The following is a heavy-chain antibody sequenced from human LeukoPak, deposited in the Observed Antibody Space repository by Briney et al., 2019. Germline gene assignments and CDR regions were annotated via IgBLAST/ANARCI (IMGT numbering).Heavy chain of an antibody. D-gene: IGHD6-13*01. CDR1: GYSISSGYY. J-gene: IGHJ4*02. CDR2: IYHSGST. CDR3: ARQGGIAAAGSIDY. Sequence: SETLSLTCAVSGYSISSGYYWGWIRQPPGKGLEWIGSIYHSGSTYYNPSLKSRVTISVDTSKNQFSLKLSSVTAADTAVYYRARQGGIAAAGSIDYWGQGTLVTVSS. V-gene: IGHV4-38-2*01.